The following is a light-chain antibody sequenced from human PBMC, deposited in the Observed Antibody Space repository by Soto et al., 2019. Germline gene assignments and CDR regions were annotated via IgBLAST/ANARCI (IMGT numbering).Light chain of an antibody. CDR1: KSLLYNNTYNY. CDR2: FGS. CDR3: MQALQSLT. J-gene: IGKJ5*01. Sequence: EILMTHSPLTLTVTPGEPASISCRSSKSLLYNNTYNYLDWYVQKPGQSPQLLIYFGSNRAPGVPDRFSGSGSGTDFTLKINRVEAEDVGTYYCMQALQSLTFGQGTRLEIK. V-gene: IGKV2-28*01.